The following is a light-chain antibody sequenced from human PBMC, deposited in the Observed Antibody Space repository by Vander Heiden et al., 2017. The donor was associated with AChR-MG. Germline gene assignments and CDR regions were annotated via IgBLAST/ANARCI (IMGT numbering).Light chain of an antibody. CDR2: DVS. J-gene: IGLJ2*01. V-gene: IGLV2-14*01. CDR3: VSCTDSNSPFVL. CDR1: GACLDNYKF. Sequence: QSALPQPASLPGSPGQSITHPCTGAGACLDNYKFDSWYRQHHERAPKLIIYDVSKRPSGVASRFSGSRSGSTASLTMSGVQAEDEAEYDCVSCTDSNSPFVLFGGGTNLIVL.